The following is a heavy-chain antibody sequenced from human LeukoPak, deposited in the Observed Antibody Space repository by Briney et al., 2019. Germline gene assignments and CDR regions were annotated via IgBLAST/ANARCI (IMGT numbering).Heavy chain of an antibody. J-gene: IGHJ4*02. CDR1: GFAFSSYW. CDR2: INSDGSST. V-gene: IGHV3-74*01. Sequence: PGGSLRLSCAASGFAFSSYWMHWVRQAPGKGLVWVSRINSDGSSTSYADSVKGRFTISRDNAKNTLYLQMNSLRAEDTAEYYCARAILRGVIHGWGQGTLVTVSS. CDR3: ARAILRGVIHG. D-gene: IGHD3-10*01.